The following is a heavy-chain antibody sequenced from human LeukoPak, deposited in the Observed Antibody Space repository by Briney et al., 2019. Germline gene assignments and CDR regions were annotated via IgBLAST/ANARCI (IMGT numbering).Heavy chain of an antibody. Sequence: SETLSLTCSVSGGSISSSGYYWGWIRQPPGKGLEWIGGIYYSGSTYYKPSLKSRVTISVDASKSQFSLKLSSVTAADTAVYYCARLYGYGYWFDPWGQGSLVTVAS. CDR2: IYYSGST. D-gene: IGHD3-10*01. CDR1: GGSISSSGYY. V-gene: IGHV4-39*01. J-gene: IGHJ5*02. CDR3: ARLYGYGYWFDP.